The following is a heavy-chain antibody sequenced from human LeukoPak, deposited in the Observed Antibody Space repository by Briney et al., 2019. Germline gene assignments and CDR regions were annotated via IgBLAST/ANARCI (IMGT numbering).Heavy chain of an antibody. CDR3: ARDMRYCSSTSCTNWFDP. Sequence: SQTLSLTCAVSGGSISSGGSSWSWIRQPPGKGLELIGYIYHSESTYYNPSLKSRVTISVDRSKNQFSLKLSSVTAADTAVYYCARDMRYCSSTSCTNWFDPWGQGTLVTVSS. V-gene: IGHV4-30-2*01. CDR1: GGSISSGGSS. D-gene: IGHD2-2*01. J-gene: IGHJ5*02. CDR2: IYHSEST.